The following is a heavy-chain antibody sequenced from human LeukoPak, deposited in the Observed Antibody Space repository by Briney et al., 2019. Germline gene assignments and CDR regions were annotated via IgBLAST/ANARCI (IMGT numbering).Heavy chain of an antibody. V-gene: IGHV3-7*01. CDR1: GFTSSNYW. D-gene: IGHD1-14*01. J-gene: IGHJ2*01. CDR2: IKEDGSEK. CDR3: AASPPAMGWFFHL. Sequence: GGSLRLSCVASGFTSSNYWMHWVRQAPGKGLEWVANIKEDGSEKCFLDSVRGRFTISRDNAKNSLYLQMNGLRPEDTAVYYCAASPPAMGWFFHLWGRGTLVTVSS.